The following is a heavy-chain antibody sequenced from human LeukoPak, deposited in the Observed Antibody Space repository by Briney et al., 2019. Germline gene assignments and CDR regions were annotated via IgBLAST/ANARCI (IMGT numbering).Heavy chain of an antibody. CDR3: AKDEVAAAGTGDY. J-gene: IGHJ4*02. CDR1: GFTFSSYA. V-gene: IGHV3-23*01. Sequence: GGSLKLSRAASGFTFSSYAMSWVRQAPGKGLEWVSAISGSGGSTYYADSVKGRFTISRDNSKNTLYLQMNSLRAEDTAVYYCAKDEVAAAGTGDYWGQGTLVTVSS. D-gene: IGHD6-13*01. CDR2: ISGSGGST.